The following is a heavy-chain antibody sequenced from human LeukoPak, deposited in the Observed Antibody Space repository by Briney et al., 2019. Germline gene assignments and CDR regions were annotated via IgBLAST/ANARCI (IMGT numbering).Heavy chain of an antibody. CDR1: GASINNYY. J-gene: IGHJ4*03. CDR3: ARGSRVYDRSGFHTWHDY. D-gene: IGHD3-22*01. CDR2: IYSTGDT. V-gene: IGHV4-59*01. Sequence: SETLSLTCTVSGASINNYYWSGVRQPPLKGLEWIGYIYSTGDTSYNPSLESRVSISMDTSKNHFSLEITSVTAADTAVYYCARGSRVYDRSGFHTWHDYWGHGTLVTVSS.